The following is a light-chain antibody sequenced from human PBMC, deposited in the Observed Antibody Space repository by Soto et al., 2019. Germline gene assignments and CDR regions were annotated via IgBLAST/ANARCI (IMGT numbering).Light chain of an antibody. CDR2: AAS. CDR3: QQYNNWPYT. Sequence: EIVMTQSPATLSVSPGERATLSCRASQSVSSYLAWYQQKPGQVPRLLIYAASTRANGIPARFSGSGSGTEFTLTISSLQSEDFAVYHCQQYNNWPYTFGQGTKLEMK. J-gene: IGKJ2*01. V-gene: IGKV3-15*01. CDR1: QSVSSY.